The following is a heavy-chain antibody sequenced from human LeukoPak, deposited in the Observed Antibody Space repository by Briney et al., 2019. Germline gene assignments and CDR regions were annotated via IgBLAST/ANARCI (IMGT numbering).Heavy chain of an antibody. V-gene: IGHV1-46*01. CDR3: ARDLALVRDGGSFDYYYYMDV. CDR1: GYTFTSYY. CDR2: INPSGGST. J-gene: IGHJ6*03. D-gene: IGHD1-26*01. Sequence: ASVKVSCKASGYTFTSYYMHWVRQAPGQGLEWMGIINPSGGSTSYAQEFQGRVTMTRDTSTSTVYMELSSLRSEDTAVYYCARDLALVRDGGSFDYYYYMDVWGKGTTVTVSS.